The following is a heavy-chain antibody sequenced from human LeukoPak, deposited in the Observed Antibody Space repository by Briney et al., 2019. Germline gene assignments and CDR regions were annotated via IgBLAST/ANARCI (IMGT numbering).Heavy chain of an antibody. J-gene: IGHJ4*02. D-gene: IGHD2-15*01. CDR3: ASGSGYCSGGSCSDY. V-gene: IGHV3-74*01. Sequence: PGGSLRLSCAASGFTLSNYWMHWVRQVPGKGLAWVSRINVDGSDTTCADSVKGRFTISRDNAKNTVYLQMNSLRAEDTAVYYCASGSGYCSGGSCSDYWGQGTLVTVSS. CDR2: INVDGSDT. CDR1: GFTLSNYW.